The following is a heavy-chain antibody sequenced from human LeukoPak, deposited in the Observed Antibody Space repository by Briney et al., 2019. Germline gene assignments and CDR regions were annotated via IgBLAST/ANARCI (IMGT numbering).Heavy chain of an antibody. Sequence: PGGSLRLSCAASGFTFDDYAMHWVRQAPGKGLEWVANIKQDESEKYYVDSVKGRFTISRDNAKNSLYLQMNSLRAEDTAVYYCARDFEISSGWGQGTLVTVSS. CDR2: IKQDESEK. J-gene: IGHJ4*02. D-gene: IGHD6-19*01. CDR3: ARDFEISSG. CDR1: GFTFDDYA. V-gene: IGHV3-7*01.